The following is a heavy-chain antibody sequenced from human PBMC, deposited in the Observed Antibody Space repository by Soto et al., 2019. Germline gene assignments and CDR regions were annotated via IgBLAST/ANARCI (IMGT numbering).Heavy chain of an antibody. V-gene: IGHV3-30*04. CDR3: ARDKDQYDFWGGTLDS. CDR1: NFVFSVYS. J-gene: IGHJ4*02. D-gene: IGHD3-3*01. CDR2: IS. Sequence: QAQLVESGGGVVQPERSLRLSCTASNFVFSVYSLHWVRQAPGKGLEWVALISYTSSRDNSKNTLYLQMNSLRREDTAVYYCARDKDQYDFWGGTLDSWGQGTLVTVSS.